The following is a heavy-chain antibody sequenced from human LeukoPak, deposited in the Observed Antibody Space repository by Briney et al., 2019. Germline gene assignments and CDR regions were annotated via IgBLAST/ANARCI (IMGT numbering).Heavy chain of an antibody. D-gene: IGHD5-24*01. CDR1: GYTSTSYD. V-gene: IGHV1-8*01. CDR2: MNPNSGNT. J-gene: IGHJ3*02. Sequence: ASVKVSCKASGYTSTSYDINWVRQATGQGLEWMGWMNPNSGNTGYAQKFQGRVTMTRNTSISTAYMELSSLRSEDTAVYYCARGRGYKQIIGKKDAFDIWGQGTMVTVSS. CDR3: ARGRGYKQIIGKKDAFDI.